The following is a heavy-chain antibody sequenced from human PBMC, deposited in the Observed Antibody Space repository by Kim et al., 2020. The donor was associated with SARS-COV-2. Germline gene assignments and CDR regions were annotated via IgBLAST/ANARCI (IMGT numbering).Heavy chain of an antibody. J-gene: IGHJ4*02. CDR3: ARGGWYSGH. CDR1: GGSISNYY. CDR2: IHYTGST. V-gene: IGHV4-59*01. Sequence: SETLSLTCTVFGGSISNYYWAWIRQSPGKGLEWIGYIHYTGSTKYNPSLKSRLTMSVDTSKNQFSLHLSAVRAADTAVYYCARGGWYSGHWGQGTLVTVSS. D-gene: IGHD6-19*01.